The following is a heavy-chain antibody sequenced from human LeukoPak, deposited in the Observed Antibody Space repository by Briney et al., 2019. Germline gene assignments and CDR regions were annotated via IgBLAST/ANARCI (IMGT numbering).Heavy chain of an antibody. V-gene: IGHV4-39*07. D-gene: IGHD2-2*01. CDR2: IYYSGST. J-gene: IGHJ4*02. CDR1: GGSNSSGGYY. CDR3: ARAIVVVPAATFDY. Sequence: SQTLSLTCTVSGGSNSSGGYYWGWIRQPPGKGLEWIGSIYYSGSTNYNPSLKSRDTISVDRSKNQFSLKLSSVTAADTAVYYCARAIVVVPAATFDYWGQGTLVTVSS.